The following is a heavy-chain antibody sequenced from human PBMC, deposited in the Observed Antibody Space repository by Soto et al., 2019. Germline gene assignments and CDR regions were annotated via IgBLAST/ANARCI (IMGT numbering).Heavy chain of an antibody. V-gene: IGHV1-69*13. D-gene: IGHD3-10*01. Sequence: SVKVSCKASGGTVSSYAISLVRQSPGQGLEWMGGIIPIFGTANYAQKFQGRVTITADESTSTAYMELSSLRSEDTAVYYCARVTFYAELKTNYYYYGMDVWGQGTTVTVSS. CDR3: ARVTFYAELKTNYYYYGMDV. CDR2: IIPIFGTA. J-gene: IGHJ6*02. CDR1: GGTVSSYA.